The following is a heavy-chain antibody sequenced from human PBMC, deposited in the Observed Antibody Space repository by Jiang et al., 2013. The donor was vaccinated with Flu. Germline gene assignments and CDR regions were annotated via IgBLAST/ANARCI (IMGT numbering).Heavy chain of an antibody. V-gene: IGHV4-59*11. Sequence: GPGLVNPSETLSLTCTMSGDSIDSHYWNWIRQPPGKGLEWIGYIKYNGNTNYNPSLKSRVTISADTSKNQFSLKLNSVTTADTAVYYCVTGAGWLPDDWGQGTLVTVS. D-gene: IGHD3-22*01. J-gene: IGHJ4*02. CDR2: IKYNGNT. CDR3: VTGAGWLPDD. CDR1: GDSIDSHY.